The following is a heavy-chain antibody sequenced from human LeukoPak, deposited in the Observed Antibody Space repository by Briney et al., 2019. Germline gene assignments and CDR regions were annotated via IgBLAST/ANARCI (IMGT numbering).Heavy chain of an antibody. J-gene: IGHJ4*02. CDR3: ARESLRGYDFWSGYYKVDY. CDR2: IYHSGST. Sequence: SETLSLTXTVSGGSISSGGYYWGWIRQPPGKGLEWIGSIYHSGSTYYNPSLKSRVTISVDTSKNQFSLKLSSVTAADTAVYYCARESLRGYDFWSGYYKVDYWGQGTLVTVSS. V-gene: IGHV4-39*07. CDR1: GGSISSGGYY. D-gene: IGHD3-3*01.